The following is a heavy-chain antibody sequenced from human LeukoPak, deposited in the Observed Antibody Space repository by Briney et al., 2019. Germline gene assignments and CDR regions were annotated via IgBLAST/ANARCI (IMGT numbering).Heavy chain of an antibody. CDR1: GGSFSGYY. CDR3: ARKAVRGVVNYYYYGMDV. V-gene: IGHV4-34*01. CDR2: INHSGST. D-gene: IGHD3-10*02. Sequence: SETLSLTCAVYGGSFSGYYWSWIRQPPGKGLEWIGEINHSGSTNYNPSLKSRVTISVDTSKNQFSLKLSSVTAADTAVYYCARKAVRGVVNYYYYGMDVWGQGTTVTVSS. J-gene: IGHJ6*02.